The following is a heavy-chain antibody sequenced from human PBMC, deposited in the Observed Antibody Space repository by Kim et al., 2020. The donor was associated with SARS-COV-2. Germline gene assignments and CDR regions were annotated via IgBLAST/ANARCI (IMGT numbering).Heavy chain of an antibody. CDR1: GFTFSSYA. J-gene: IGHJ5*02. CDR3: ARDGYSSSWANWFDP. D-gene: IGHD6-13*01. CDR2: ISYDGSNK. Sequence: GGSLRLSCAASGFTFSSYAMHWVRQAPGKGLEWVAVISYDGSNKYYADSVKGRFTISRDNSKNTLYLQMNSLRAEDTAVYYCARDGYSSSWANWFDPWGQGTVVTVSA. V-gene: IGHV3-30-3*01.